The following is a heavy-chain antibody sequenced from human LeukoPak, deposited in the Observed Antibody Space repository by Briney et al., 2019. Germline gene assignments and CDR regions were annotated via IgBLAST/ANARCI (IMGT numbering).Heavy chain of an antibody. D-gene: IGHD5-12*01. J-gene: IGHJ4*02. CDR2: INPNRGGT. CDR1: GFALTAFY. CDR3: ARGGIVATIPVY. V-gene: IGHV1-2*02. Sequence: ASLWVSSTPSGFALTAFYMHWVRQAPGQGRGGMGWINPNRGGTNSAQKFQGRVTMTRDASISTAYMELCRLRSDDTAVYYCARGGIVATIPVYWGQGTLVTVSS.